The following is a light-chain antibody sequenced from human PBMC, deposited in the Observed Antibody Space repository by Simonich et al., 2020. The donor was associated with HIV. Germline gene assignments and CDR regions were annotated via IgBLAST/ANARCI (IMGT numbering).Light chain of an antibody. J-gene: IGKJ1*01. CDR3: QQYYSPPPT. CDR2: WAS. Sequence: DIVMTQSPDSLAVSLGARVTINCQSSQSVLYSSNNKNYLAWYQQKPGQPPKLLIYWASTRESGVPDRFSGSGSGTDFTLTISSLQTEDVAVYYCQQYYSPPPTFGQGTKVEIK. V-gene: IGKV4-1*01. CDR1: QSVLYSSNNKNY.